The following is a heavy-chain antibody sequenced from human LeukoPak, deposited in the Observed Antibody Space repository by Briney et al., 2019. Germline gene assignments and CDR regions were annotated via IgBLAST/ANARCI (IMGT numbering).Heavy chain of an antibody. V-gene: IGHV1-69*05. CDR3: AICYYDSSGYYRLDY. CDR1: GGTFSSYA. CDR2: IIPIFGTA. D-gene: IGHD3-22*01. Sequence: SVKVSCKASGGTFSSYAISWVRQAPGQGLEWMGGIIPIFGTANYAQKFQGRVTITTDESTSTAYMELSSLRSEDTAVYYCAICYYDSSGYYRLDYWGQGTLVTVSS. J-gene: IGHJ4*02.